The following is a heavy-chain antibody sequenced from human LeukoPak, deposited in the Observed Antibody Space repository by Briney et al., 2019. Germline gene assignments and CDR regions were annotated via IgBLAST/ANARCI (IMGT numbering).Heavy chain of an antibody. CDR3: ARDSTVITMDF. CDR1: GYGFTTYY. CDR2: INLSGTTI. J-gene: IGHJ4*02. D-gene: IGHD3-10*01. Sequence: ASVKVSCKASGYGFTTYYIHWVRQAPGQGLEWMGLINLSGTTITYAQNFQGRITMTRDMSTSTVYMELNSLRSDDTAIYYCARDSTVITMDFWGQGTLVTVSS. V-gene: IGHV1-46*01.